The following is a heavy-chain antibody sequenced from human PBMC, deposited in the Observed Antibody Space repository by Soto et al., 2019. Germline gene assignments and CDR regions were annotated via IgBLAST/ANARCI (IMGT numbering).Heavy chain of an antibody. CDR1: GGSFSGYY. CDR3: ARKWCSSTSCYCLDV. Sequence: QVQLQQWGAGLLKPSETLSLTCAVYGGSFSGYYWSWIRQPPGKGLEWIGENNHSGSTNYNPSLKSRVTISVDKSKNQFSLKLSSVTAAGTAVYYCARKWCSSTSCYCLDVWGQGTTVTVSS. CDR2: NNHSGST. J-gene: IGHJ6*02. V-gene: IGHV4-34*01. D-gene: IGHD2-2*01.